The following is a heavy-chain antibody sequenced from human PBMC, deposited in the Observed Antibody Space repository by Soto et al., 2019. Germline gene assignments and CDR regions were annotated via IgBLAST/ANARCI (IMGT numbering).Heavy chain of an antibody. J-gene: IGHJ6*03. CDR3: ARDNSAYCGGDCYSPYPVWYYYMDV. D-gene: IGHD2-21*01. V-gene: IGHV3-11*01. CDR1: GFTFSDYY. CDR2: ISSSGSTI. Sequence: QVQLVESGGGLVKPGGSLRLSCAASGFTFSDYYMSWIRQAPGKGLEWVSYISSSGSTIYYADSVKGRFTISRDNAKNSLYLQMNGLRAEDTAVYYCARDNSAYCGGDCYSPYPVWYYYMDVWGKGTTVTVSS.